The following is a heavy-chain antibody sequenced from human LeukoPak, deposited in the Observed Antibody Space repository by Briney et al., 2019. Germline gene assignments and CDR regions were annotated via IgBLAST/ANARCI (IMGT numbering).Heavy chain of an antibody. CDR2: IIPIFGTA. D-gene: IGHD2-2*01. J-gene: IGHJ5*02. V-gene: IGHV1-69*01. Sequence: SVKVSCKASGGTFSSYAISWVRQAPGQGLEWMGGIIPIFGTANYAQKFQGRVTITADESTSTAYMELSSLRSEDTAVYYCARIAPAAPGGNWFDPWGQGTLVTASS. CDR3: ARIAPAAPGGNWFDP. CDR1: GGTFSSYA.